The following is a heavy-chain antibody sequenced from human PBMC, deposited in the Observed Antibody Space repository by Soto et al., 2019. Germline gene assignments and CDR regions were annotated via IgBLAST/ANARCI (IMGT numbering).Heavy chain of an antibody. J-gene: IGHJ6*02. Sequence: SETLSLTCAVYGGSFSGYYWSWIRQPPGKGLEWIGEINHSGSTNYNPSLKSRVTISVDTSKNQFSLKLSSVTAADTAVYYCARTPHDYGDYGHTNIYYYHGMDVRGQGITVT. V-gene: IGHV4-34*01. CDR3: ARTPHDYGDYGHTNIYYYHGMDV. CDR1: GGSFSGYY. CDR2: INHSGST. D-gene: IGHD4-17*01.